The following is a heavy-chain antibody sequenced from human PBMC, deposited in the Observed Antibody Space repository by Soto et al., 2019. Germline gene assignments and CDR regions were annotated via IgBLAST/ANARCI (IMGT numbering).Heavy chain of an antibody. D-gene: IGHD2-21*02. CDR2: IWYDGSNK. Sequence: QVQLVESGGGVVQPGRSLRLSCVASGFTFSNYGMHWVRQAPGKGLEWVAVIWYDGSNKYYADSVKGRFTISRDNAKNTLYLQMNSLRAEDTAVYYCARGWYCGGDCYEWYFDLWGRGTLVTDSS. J-gene: IGHJ2*01. CDR1: GFTFSNYG. V-gene: IGHV3-33*01. CDR3: ARGWYCGGDCYEWYFDL.